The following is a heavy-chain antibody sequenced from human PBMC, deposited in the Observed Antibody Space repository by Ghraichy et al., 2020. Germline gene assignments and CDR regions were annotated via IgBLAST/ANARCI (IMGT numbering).Heavy chain of an antibody. CDR3: ARDSIAAAAVDWFDP. J-gene: IGHJ5*02. CDR2: INPNSGGT. Sequence: ASEVSCKASGYTFTGYYMHWVRQAPGQGLEWMGRINPNSGGTNYAQKFQGRVTMTRDTSISTAYMELSRLRSDDTAVYYCARDSIAAAAVDWFDPWGQGTLVTVSS. D-gene: IGHD6-13*01. CDR1: GYTFTGYY. V-gene: IGHV1-2*06.